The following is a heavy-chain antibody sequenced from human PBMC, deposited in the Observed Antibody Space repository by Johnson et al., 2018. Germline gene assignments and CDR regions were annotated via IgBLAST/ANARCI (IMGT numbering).Heavy chain of an antibody. Sequence: EVQLVESGGGLVQPGGSXRLSCAASGFTFSSYAMSWVRQAPGKGLEWVAAISGSGGSTYYAASVKGRFTISRDNSKKTLYLQMNSRRAEDTAVYYCAKARSTMIVNAFDIWGQGTMVTVSS. D-gene: IGHD3-22*01. V-gene: IGHV3-23*04. CDR1: GFTFSSYA. CDR2: ISGSGGST. CDR3: AKARSTMIVNAFDI. J-gene: IGHJ3*02.